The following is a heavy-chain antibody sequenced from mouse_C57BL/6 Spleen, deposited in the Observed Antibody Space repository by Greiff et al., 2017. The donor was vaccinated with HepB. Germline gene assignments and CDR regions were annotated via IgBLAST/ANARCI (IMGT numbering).Heavy chain of an antibody. Sequence: DVQLQESVAELVRPGASVKLSCTASGFNIKNTYMHWVKQRPEQGLEWIGRIDPANGNTKYAPKFQGKATITADTSSNTAYLQLSSLTSEDTAIYYCASPYYYGSSYDYAMDYWGQGTSVTVSS. J-gene: IGHJ4*01. V-gene: IGHV14-3*01. CDR3: ASPYYYGSSYDYAMDY. CDR2: IDPANGNT. D-gene: IGHD1-1*01. CDR1: GFNIKNTY.